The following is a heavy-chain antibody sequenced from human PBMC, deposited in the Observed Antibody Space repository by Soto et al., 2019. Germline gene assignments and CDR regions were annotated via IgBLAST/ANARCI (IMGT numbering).Heavy chain of an antibody. CDR2: INQDGSEM. Sequence: EVQLVESGGGSVQPGGSLRLSCAASGFTFGSQWMSWVRQALGKGLEWVANINQDGSEMYYVDPVKGRFTISRDNAKDSLYLQLNNLRVEDTAVYFCARSHKWGQGVLVSVSS. J-gene: IGHJ4*02. V-gene: IGHV3-7*01. CDR1: GFTFGSQW. CDR3: ARSHK.